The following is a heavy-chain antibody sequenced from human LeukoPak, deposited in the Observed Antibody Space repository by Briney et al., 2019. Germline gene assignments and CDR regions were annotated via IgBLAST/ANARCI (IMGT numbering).Heavy chain of an antibody. J-gene: IGHJ3*02. D-gene: IGHD6-13*01. Sequence: SETLSLTCTVSGGSISSSSYYWSWIRQPPGKGLEWIGYIYYSGSTNYNPSLKSRVTISVDTSKNQFSLKLSSVTAADTAVYYCARDLGEAADDAFDIWGQGTMVTVSS. CDR3: ARDLGEAADDAFDI. CDR1: GGSISSSSYY. CDR2: IYYSGST. V-gene: IGHV4-61*01.